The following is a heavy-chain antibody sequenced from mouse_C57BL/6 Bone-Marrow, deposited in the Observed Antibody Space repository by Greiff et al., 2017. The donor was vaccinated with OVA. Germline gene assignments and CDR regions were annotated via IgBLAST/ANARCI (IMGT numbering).Heavy chain of an antibody. CDR1: GYTFTSYG. D-gene: IGHD2-3*01. CDR3: ASLALYDGTYGDWFAY. V-gene: IGHV1-81*01. CDR2: IFPRSGNT. J-gene: IGHJ3*01. Sequence: VKLQESGAELARPGASVKLSCKASGYTFTSYGISWVKQRTGQGLEWIGEIFPRSGNTYYNEKFKGKATLTADKSSSTAYMELRSLTSEDSAVYFCASLALYDGTYGDWFAYWGQGTLVTVSA.